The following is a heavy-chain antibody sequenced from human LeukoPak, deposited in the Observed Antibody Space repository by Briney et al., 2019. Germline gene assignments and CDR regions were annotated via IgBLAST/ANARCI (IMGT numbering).Heavy chain of an antibody. V-gene: IGHV1-69*13. CDR3: ARPTRKYSWDPNWYFDL. J-gene: IGHJ2*01. CDR1: GGTFSSYA. Sequence: SVKVSCKASGGTFSSYAISWVRQAPGQGLEWMGGIIPIFGTANYAQKFQGRVTITADESTSTAYMELSSLRSEDTAVYYCARPTRKYSWDPNWYFDLWGRGTLVTVSS. CDR2: IIPIFGTA. D-gene: IGHD5-18*01.